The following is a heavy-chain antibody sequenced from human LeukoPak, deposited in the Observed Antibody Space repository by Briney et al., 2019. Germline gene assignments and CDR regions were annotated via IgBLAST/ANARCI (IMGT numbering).Heavy chain of an antibody. V-gene: IGHV3-23*01. CDR1: GFTFSRNS. Sequence: GGSLRLSCVASGFTFSRNSMNWVRQAPGKGLEWVSYISYSESSIYHADSVKGRFTISRDNSKNTLYLQMNSLRAEDTAVYYCAKDHANGDYFDYWGQGTLVTVSS. J-gene: IGHJ4*02. D-gene: IGHD4-17*01. CDR3: AKDHANGDYFDY. CDR2: ISYSESSI.